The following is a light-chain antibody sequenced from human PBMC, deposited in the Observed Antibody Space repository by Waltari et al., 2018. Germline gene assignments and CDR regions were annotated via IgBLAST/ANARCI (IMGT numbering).Light chain of an antibody. Sequence: QSALTQPASVSGSPGQSITISCTGTSSDVGGYNSVSWYQDHPGQAPKVIIYDVSDRPSGISELFSGSKSGTTASLTISGLQAEDEADYYCSSQSSDNVVLFGGGTKLTVL. CDR3: SSQSSDNVVL. CDR2: DVS. CDR1: SSDVGGYNS. V-gene: IGLV2-14*03. J-gene: IGLJ2*01.